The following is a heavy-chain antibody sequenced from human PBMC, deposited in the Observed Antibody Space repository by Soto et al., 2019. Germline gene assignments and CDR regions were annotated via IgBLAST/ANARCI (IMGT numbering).Heavy chain of an antibody. V-gene: IGHV4-4*07. D-gene: IGHD4-17*01. CDR1: GGSMSKFY. CDR3: VRDGSKTLRDCFDP. J-gene: IGHJ5*02. CDR2: FYATGTS. Sequence: QVQVQESGPGLVKPSEPLSLTCRVSGGSMSKFYCSWIRKTAGKGLEWMGRFYATGTSDYNPSLRSRIAMSVDISKKTFSLRLRSVTAADTGVYYCVRDGSKTLRDCFDPWGQGILVTVSS.